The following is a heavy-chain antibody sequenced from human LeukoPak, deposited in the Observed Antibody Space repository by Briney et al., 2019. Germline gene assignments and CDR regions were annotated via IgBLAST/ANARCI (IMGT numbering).Heavy chain of an antibody. V-gene: IGHV4-38-2*02. CDR3: ARRHSSGWFYY. J-gene: IGHJ4*02. D-gene: IGHD6-19*01. CDR2: IYRSGSA. CDR1: GYSISNGYY. Sequence: PSQTLSLTCTVSGYSISNGYYWDWIRQPPGRGLEWIGNIYRSGSASYNPSLKSQVTISVDTSKNQFSLKVNYVTAADRAVYYCARRHSSGWFYYWGQGTLVTVSS.